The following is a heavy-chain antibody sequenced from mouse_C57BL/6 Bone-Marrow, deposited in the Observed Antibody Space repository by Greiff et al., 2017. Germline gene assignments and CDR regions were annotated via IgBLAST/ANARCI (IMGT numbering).Heavy chain of an antibody. CDR2: LYPGGGYT. Sequence: QVHVKQSGAELVRPGTSVKMSCKASGYTFTNYWIGWAKQRPGHGLEWIGDLYPGGGYTNYNEKFKGKATLTADKSSSTAYMQFSSLTSEDSAIYYCARLDGNYHYAMDYWGQGTSVTVSS. V-gene: IGHV1-63*01. CDR1: GYTFTNYW. D-gene: IGHD2-1*01. J-gene: IGHJ4*01. CDR3: ARLDGNYHYAMDY.